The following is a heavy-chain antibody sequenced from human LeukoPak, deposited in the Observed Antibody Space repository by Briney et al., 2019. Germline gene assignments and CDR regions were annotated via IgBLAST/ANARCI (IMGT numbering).Heavy chain of an antibody. J-gene: IGHJ5*02. CDR2: IYPDDSDT. Sequence: GESLKISCKTSGYSFTTYWVGWVRQMPGTGLEWVGAIYPDDSDTRYSPSFQGQVVISADRSIRTAYLQWNTLKTSDTAMYYCVRQRGASGTINHFDPWGQGTLVTVSS. D-gene: IGHD3-10*01. V-gene: IGHV5-51*01. CDR3: VRQRGASGTINHFDP. CDR1: GYSFTTYW.